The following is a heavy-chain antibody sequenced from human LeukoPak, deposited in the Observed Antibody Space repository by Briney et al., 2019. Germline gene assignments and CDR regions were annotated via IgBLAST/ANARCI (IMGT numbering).Heavy chain of an antibody. CDR3: ARGGYYDFWSGSPQVYYYMDV. CDR2: ISSSSSYI. V-gene: IGHV3-21*01. Sequence: GGSLRLSCAASGFTFSSYSMNWVRQAPGKGLEWVSSISSSSSYIYYADSVKGRFTISRDNAKNSLYLQMNSLRAEDTAVYYCARGGYYDFWSGSPQVYYYMDVWGKGTTVTVSS. D-gene: IGHD3-3*01. J-gene: IGHJ6*03. CDR1: GFTFSSYS.